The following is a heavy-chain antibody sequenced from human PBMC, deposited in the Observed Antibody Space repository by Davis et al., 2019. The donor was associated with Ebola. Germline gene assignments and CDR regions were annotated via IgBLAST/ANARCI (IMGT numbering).Heavy chain of an antibody. CDR2: ISSSSSYI. CDR1: GFTVSSNY. V-gene: IGHV3-21*01. D-gene: IGHD3-16*01. J-gene: IGHJ4*02. Sequence: GESLKISCAASGFTVSSNYMSWVRQAPGKGLEWVSSISSSSSYIYYADSVKGRFTISRDNAKNSLYLQMNSLRVEDTAVYYCARGIMKYYFEYWGQGSLVTVSP. CDR3: ARGIMKYYFEY.